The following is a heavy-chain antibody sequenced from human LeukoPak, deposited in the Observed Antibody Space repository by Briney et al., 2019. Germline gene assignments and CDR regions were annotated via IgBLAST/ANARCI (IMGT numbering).Heavy chain of an antibody. CDR2: IYYSGST. CDR3: ARGGGYSGYDY. J-gene: IGHJ4*02. V-gene: IGHV4-61*01. Sequence: SETLSLTCTVSGGSVSRGSYYWSWIRHPPGKGLEWIGYIYYSGSTNYNPSLKSRVTISVDTSKNQFSLKLSSVTAADTAVYFCARGGGYSGYDYWGQGTLVTVSS. CDR1: GGSVSRGSYY. D-gene: IGHD5-12*01.